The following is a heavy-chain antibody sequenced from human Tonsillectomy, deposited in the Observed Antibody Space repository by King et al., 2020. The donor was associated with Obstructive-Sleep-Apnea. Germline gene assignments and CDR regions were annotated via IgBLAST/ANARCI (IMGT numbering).Heavy chain of an antibody. Sequence: VQLVESGGGLVQPGGSLRLSCAASGFTFSSYWMNWVRQAPGKGLEWVANIKQDGSEKYYVDSVKGRFTISRDNAKNSLYLQMNSLRAEDTAVYYYARGDGASYSYGPHYFDYWGQGTLVTVSS. J-gene: IGHJ4*02. D-gene: IGHD5-18*01. CDR3: ARGDGASYSYGPHYFDY. CDR1: GFTFSSYW. CDR2: IKQDGSEK. V-gene: IGHV3-7*01.